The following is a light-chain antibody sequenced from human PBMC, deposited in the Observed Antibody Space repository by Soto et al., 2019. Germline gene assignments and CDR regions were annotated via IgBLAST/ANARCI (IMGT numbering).Light chain of an antibody. J-gene: IGKJ1*01. CDR1: QNIVTN. V-gene: IGKV3-15*01. CDR3: QQYKNWPPWT. CDR2: AAS. Sequence: EIVMTQSPATLSVFPGERATLSCRASQNIVTNLAWFQQKPGQAPRLLIYAASIRATDFPARFSGSGSGTEFTLTISGLQSDDFAVYFCQQYKNWPPWTFGHGTKVEIK.